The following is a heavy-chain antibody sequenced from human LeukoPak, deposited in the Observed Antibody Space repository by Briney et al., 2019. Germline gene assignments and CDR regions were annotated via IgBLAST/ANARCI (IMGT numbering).Heavy chain of an antibody. CDR1: GASMNGYF. Sequence: PSETVSLTCSVSGASMNGYFWNWVRQTPEKGLEWIGYVSHTGATTSNPTLKSRVSITIDTSKSRISLTMTSVTAADSALYYCARDRRGSFYTFDLWGPGTIVSVS. V-gene: IGHV4-59*01. CDR2: VSHTGAT. CDR3: ARDRRGSFYTFDL. J-gene: IGHJ3*01. D-gene: IGHD1-26*01.